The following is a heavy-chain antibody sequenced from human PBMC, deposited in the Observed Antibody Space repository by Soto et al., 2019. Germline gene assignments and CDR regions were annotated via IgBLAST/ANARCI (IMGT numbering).Heavy chain of an antibody. V-gene: IGHV4-31*03. J-gene: IGHJ4*02. CDR1: GGSISSGGYY. D-gene: IGHD2-15*01. CDR3: ARVYCSGGSGYPWYFDY. Sequence: TLSLTCTVSGGSISSGGYYWSWIRQHPGKGLEWIGYIYYSGSTYYNPSLKSRVTISVDTSKNQFSLKLSSVTAADTAVYYCARVYCSGGSGYPWYFDYWGQGTLVTVS. CDR2: IYYSGST.